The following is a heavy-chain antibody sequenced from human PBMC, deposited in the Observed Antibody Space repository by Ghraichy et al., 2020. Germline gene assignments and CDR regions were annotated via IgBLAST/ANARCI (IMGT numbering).Heavy chain of an antibody. CDR3: ARHLVIMKVATTALDY. Sequence: SETLSLTCTVSGGSISSSNYYWGWIRQPPGKGLEWIGSICYTGSTYYNPSLKSRVTISVDTSKNQFSLKVSSVTAADTAVYYCARHLVIMKVATTALDYWGQGTLVTVSS. J-gene: IGHJ4*02. CDR2: ICYTGST. V-gene: IGHV4-39*01. D-gene: IGHD3-10*01. CDR1: GGSISSSNYY.